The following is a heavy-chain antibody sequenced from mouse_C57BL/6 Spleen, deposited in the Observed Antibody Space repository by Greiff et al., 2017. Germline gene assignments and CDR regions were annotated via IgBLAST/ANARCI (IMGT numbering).Heavy chain of an antibody. CDR3: AKKHKDYDGFAD. V-gene: IGHV2-5*01. CDR1: GFSLTSYG. Sequence: VQVVESGPGLVQPSQSLSITCTVSGFSLTSYGVHWVRQSPGKGLEWLGVIWRGGSTADNAAFMSRLSITKDNAKSQVVLKMNRLKADDTAIYYGAKKHKDYDGFADGGQGTLVTVSA. CDR2: IWRGGST. J-gene: IGHJ3*01. D-gene: IGHD2-4*01.